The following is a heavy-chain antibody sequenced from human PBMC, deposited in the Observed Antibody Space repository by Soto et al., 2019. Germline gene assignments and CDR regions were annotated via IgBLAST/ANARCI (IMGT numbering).Heavy chain of an antibody. CDR3: ARDLFATVTYYNWFDP. CDR1: GYTFTSYG. J-gene: IGHJ5*02. CDR2: ISAYNGNT. D-gene: IGHD4-4*01. V-gene: IGHV1-18*01. Sequence: ASVKVSCKASGYTFTSYGISWVRQAPGQGLEWIGWISAYNGNTNYAQKLQGRVTMTTDTSTSTAYMELRSLRSDDTAVYYCARDLFATVTYYNWFDPWGQGTLVTVSS.